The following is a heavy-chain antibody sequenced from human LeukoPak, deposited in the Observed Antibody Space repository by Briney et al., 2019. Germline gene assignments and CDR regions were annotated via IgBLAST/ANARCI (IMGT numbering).Heavy chain of an antibody. J-gene: IGHJ4*02. CDR1: GGSISSSSYY. CDR2: IYYSGST. D-gene: IGHD3-10*01. Sequence: YPSETLSLTCTVSGGSISSSSYYWGWIRQPPGKGLEWIGSIYYSGSTYYNPSLKSRVTISVDTSKNQFSLKLSSVTAADTAVYYYARRGLWFGEYFDYWGQGTLVTVSS. CDR3: ARRGLWFGEYFDY. V-gene: IGHV4-39*01.